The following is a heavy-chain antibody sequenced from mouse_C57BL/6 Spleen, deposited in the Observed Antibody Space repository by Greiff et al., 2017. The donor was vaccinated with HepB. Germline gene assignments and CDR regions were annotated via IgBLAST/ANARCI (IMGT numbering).Heavy chain of an antibody. J-gene: IGHJ4*01. Sequence: VQLKESGPGLVQPSQSLSITCTVSGFSLTSYGVHWVRQSPGKGLEWLGVIWSGGSTDYNAAFISRLSISKDNSKSQVFFKMNSLQADDTAIYYCARRGGYDGYYGYAMDYWGQGTSVTVSS. CDR2: IWSGGST. D-gene: IGHD2-3*01. V-gene: IGHV2-2*01. CDR1: GFSLTSYG. CDR3: ARRGGYDGYYGYAMDY.